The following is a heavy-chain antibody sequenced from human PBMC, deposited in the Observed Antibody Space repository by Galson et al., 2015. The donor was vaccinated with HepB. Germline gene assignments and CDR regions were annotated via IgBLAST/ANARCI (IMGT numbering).Heavy chain of an antibody. V-gene: IGHV1-2*04. D-gene: IGHD5-18*01. J-gene: IGHJ4*02. Sequence: SVKVSCKASGYTFTGYYMHWVRQAPGQGLEWMGWINPNSGGTNYAQKFQGWVTMTRDTSISTAYMELSRLRSDDTAVYYCARGPGTAMGEGGDYRGQGTLVTVSS. CDR3: ARGPGTAMGEGGDY. CDR2: INPNSGGT. CDR1: GYTFTGYY.